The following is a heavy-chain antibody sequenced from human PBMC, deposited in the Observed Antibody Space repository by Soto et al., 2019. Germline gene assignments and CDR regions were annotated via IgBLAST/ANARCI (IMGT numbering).Heavy chain of an antibody. CDR1: GYTFTSYY. J-gene: IGHJ6*03. Sequence: GASVKVSCKASGYTFTSYYMHWVRQAPGQGLEWMGIINPSGGSTSYAQKFQGRVTMTRDKSTSTAYMELSSLRSEDTAVYYCARDLLAARRNYYYYMDVWGKGTTVTVSS. CDR3: ARDLLAARRNYYYYMDV. V-gene: IGHV1-46*01. D-gene: IGHD6-13*01. CDR2: INPSGGST.